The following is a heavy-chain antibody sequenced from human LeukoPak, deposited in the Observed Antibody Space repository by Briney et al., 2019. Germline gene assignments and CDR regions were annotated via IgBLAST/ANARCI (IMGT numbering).Heavy chain of an antibody. CDR2: IRSKAYGGTT. CDR3: TRDLGGDYDGDY. Sequence: GGSLRLSCTASGFTFGDYAMSWVRQAPGKGLKWVGFIRSKAYGGTTEYAASVKGRFTISRDDSKSIAYLQMNSLKTEDTAVYYCTRDLGGDYDGDYWGQGTLVTVSS. D-gene: IGHD4-17*01. J-gene: IGHJ4*02. V-gene: IGHV3-49*04. CDR1: GFTFGDYA.